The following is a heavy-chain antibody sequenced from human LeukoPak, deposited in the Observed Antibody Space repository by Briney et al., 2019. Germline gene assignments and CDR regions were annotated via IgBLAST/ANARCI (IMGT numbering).Heavy chain of an antibody. CDR3: VRGVGQDAFDI. D-gene: IGHD1-26*01. J-gene: IGHJ3*02. CDR1: GFTIRSNY. Sequence: GGSLRLSCAASGFTIRSNYMSWVRQAPGKGLEWVSVIYSGGNTYYADSVKGRFTFSKDNSKNTLYLQMTNLRVEDTAVYYCVRGVGQDAFDIWGQGTMVTVSS. CDR2: IYSGGNT. V-gene: IGHV3-53*01.